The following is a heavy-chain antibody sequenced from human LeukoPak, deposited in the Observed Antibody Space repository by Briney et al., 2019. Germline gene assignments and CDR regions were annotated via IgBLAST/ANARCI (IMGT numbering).Heavy chain of an antibody. D-gene: IGHD5-18*01. V-gene: IGHV3-48*01. Sequence: GGSLRLSCAASGFTFSSYAMSWVRQAPGKGLEWVSYITSSSSTLYYADSVKGRFTISRDNAKNSLYLQMNSLRAEDTAVYYCAKDTSMVTGYYFDYWGQGTLVTVSS. CDR2: ITSSSSTL. CDR3: AKDTSMVTGYYFDY. J-gene: IGHJ4*02. CDR1: GFTFSSYA.